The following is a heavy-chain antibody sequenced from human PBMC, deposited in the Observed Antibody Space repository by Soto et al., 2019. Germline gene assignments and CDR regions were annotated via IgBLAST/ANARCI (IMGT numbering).Heavy chain of an antibody. Sequence: SETLSLTCAVYGGSFSGYYWSWIRQPPGKGLEWIGYIYYSGSTYYNPSLKSRVTISVDTSKNQFSLKLSSVTAADTAVYYCARDSLGGHYYYYGMDVWGQGTTVTVSS. CDR2: IYYSGST. CDR1: GGSFSGYY. CDR3: ARDSLGGHYYYYGMDV. V-gene: IGHV4-30-4*01. J-gene: IGHJ6*02.